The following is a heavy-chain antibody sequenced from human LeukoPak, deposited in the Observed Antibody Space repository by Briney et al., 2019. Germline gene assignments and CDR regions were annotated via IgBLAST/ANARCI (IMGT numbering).Heavy chain of an antibody. V-gene: IGHV3-15*01. CDR1: GFTFINAW. J-gene: IGHJ4*02. CDR3: TRLPPGYCISTTCYSYVDY. D-gene: IGHD2-2*02. Sequence: GGSLRLSCAASGFTFINAWMSWVRQAPGKGLEWVGRIQSKTDGGTTDYAAPVKGRFTISRDDSENTLYLQMNSLKPEDTAIYYCTRLPPGYCISTTCYSYVDYWGQGTLVTVSS. CDR2: IQSKTDGGTT.